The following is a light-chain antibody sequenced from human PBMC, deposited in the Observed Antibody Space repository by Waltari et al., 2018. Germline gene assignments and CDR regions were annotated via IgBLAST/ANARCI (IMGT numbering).Light chain of an antibody. CDR1: SSNIGSNT. CDR2: NNN. CDR3: AAWDDSLNGVV. Sequence: QSVMTQPPSASGTPGQRVTISCSGSSSNIGSNTVNWYQQPPGPSPKPLIYNNNQRPSGVPDRFSGSKSGTSASLAISGLQSEDEADYYCAAWDDSLNGVVFGGGTKLTVL. V-gene: IGLV1-44*01. J-gene: IGLJ2*01.